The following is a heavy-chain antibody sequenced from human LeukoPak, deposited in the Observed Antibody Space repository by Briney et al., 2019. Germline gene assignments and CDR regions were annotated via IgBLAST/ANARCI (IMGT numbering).Heavy chain of an antibody. D-gene: IGHD3-22*01. CDR2: IYHSGST. CDR3: ARAGKVYYDSSGYYFDY. V-gene: IGHV4-38-2*01. J-gene: IGHJ4*02. CDR1: AYSISSGYY. Sequence: SQTLSLTCALSAYSISSGYYGGWIRQHPGKGLEWIWSIYHSGSTYYNPSLKSRVTISVDTSTNQFSLKLSSVTAADTAVYYCARAGKVYYDSSGYYFDYWGQGTLVTVSS.